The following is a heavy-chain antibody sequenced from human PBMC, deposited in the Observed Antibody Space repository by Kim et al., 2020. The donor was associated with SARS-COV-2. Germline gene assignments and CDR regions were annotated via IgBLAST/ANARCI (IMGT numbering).Heavy chain of an antibody. CDR2: T. V-gene: IGHV1-18*01. CDR3: ARDLSGVNDY. D-gene: IGHD3-3*01. J-gene: IGHJ4*02. Sequence: TNDAQKLQGRVTMTTDTSTSTAYMELRSLRSDDTAVYYCARDLSGVNDYWGQGTLVTVSS.